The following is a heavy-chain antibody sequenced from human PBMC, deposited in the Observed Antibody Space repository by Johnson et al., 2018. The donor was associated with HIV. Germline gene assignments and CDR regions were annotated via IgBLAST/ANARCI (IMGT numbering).Heavy chain of an antibody. CDR1: GFTFRSYG. V-gene: IGHV3-33*06. Sequence: QVQLVESGGGVVQPGRSLRLSCAASGFTFRSYGMNWVRQAPGKGLEWVAVIWYDGSNKYYADSVKGRFTISRDNSKNTMYLQMNSLRAEDTAVYYCAKAHRVSMTTVITGPDAFDSWGEGTMVTVSS. CDR2: IWYDGSNK. D-gene: IGHD4-23*01. J-gene: IGHJ3*02. CDR3: AKAHRVSMTTVITGPDAFDS.